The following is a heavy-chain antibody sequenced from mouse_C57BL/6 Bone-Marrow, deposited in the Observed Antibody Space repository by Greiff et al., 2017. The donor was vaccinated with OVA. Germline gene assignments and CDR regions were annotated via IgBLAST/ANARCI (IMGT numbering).Heavy chain of an antibody. V-gene: IGHV1-50*01. CDR3: ARGGGYDVAWVAY. D-gene: IGHD2-2*01. CDR2: IDPSDSYT. Sequence: QVQLQQPGAELVKPGASVKLSCKASGYTFTSYWMQWVKQRPGQGLEWSGEIDPSDSYTNYNQKFKGKATLTVDTSSSTAYMQLSSLTSEDSAVYYGARGGGYDVAWVAYGGQGTLVTVSA. J-gene: IGHJ3*01. CDR1: GYTFTSYW.